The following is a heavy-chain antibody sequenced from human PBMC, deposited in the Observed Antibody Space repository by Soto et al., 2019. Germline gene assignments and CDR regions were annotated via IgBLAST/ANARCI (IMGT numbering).Heavy chain of an antibody. CDR1: GFTFSDYY. CDR3: ARHADILTGPDAFDI. D-gene: IGHD3-9*01. J-gene: IGHJ3*02. Sequence: QVQLVESGGGLVKPGGSLRLSCAASGFTFSDYYMSWIRQAPGKGLEWVSYISSSSSYTNYADSVKGRFTISRDNAKNSLYLQKNHLRAGDTAVFYCARHADILTGPDAFDIWGQGTMVTLSS. CDR2: ISSSSSYT. V-gene: IGHV3-11*05.